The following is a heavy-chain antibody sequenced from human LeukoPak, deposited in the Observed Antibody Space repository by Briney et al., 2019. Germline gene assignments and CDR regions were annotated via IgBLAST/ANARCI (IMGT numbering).Heavy chain of an antibody. V-gene: IGHV4-39*01. CDR2: IYYSGST. CDR1: GGSISSSSYY. Sequence: PSETLSLTCTVSGGSISSSSYYWGWIRQPPGKGLEWIGSIYYSGSTYYNPSLKSRVTISVDTSKNQFSLKLSSVTAADTAVYYRATTIHSSSSLFDYWGQGTLVTVSS. CDR3: ATTIHSSSSLFDY. J-gene: IGHJ4*02. D-gene: IGHD6-13*01.